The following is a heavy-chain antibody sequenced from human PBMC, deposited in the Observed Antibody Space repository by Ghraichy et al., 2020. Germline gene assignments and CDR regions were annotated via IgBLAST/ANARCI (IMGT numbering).Heavy chain of an antibody. CDR1: GGSFSGYY. V-gene: IGHV4-34*01. J-gene: IGHJ4*02. CDR2: INHSGST. D-gene: IGHD2-8*01. Sequence: SETLSLTCAVYGGSFSGYYWSWIRQPPGKGLEWIGEINHSGSTNYNPSLKSRVTISVDTSKNQFSLKLSSVTAADTAVYYCARVLMVYAIAKYYFDYWGQGTLVTVSS. CDR3: ARVLMVYAIAKYYFDY.